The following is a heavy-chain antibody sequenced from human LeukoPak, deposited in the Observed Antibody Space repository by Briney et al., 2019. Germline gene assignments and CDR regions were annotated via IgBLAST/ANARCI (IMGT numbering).Heavy chain of an antibody. V-gene: IGHV3-23*01. CDR1: GFAFSSRA. Sequence: GGSLRLSCAASGFAFSSRAMGWVRQAPGKGLEWVSVISDSGDTTYYADSVKGRFTISRDNSKNTLYLQLNSLRAEDTAIYYCAKDARRSDGWYFFDHWGQGALVTVSS. D-gene: IGHD6-19*01. CDR2: ISDSGDTT. CDR3: AKDARRSDGWYFFDH. J-gene: IGHJ4*02.